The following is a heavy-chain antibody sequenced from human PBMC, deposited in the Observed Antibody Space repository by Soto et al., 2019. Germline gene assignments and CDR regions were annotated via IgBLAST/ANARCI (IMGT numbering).Heavy chain of an antibody. CDR3: ATTRIAAAEFDY. CDR2: IYYSGST. Sequence: QVQLQESGPGLVKPSETLSLTCTVSGGSISSYYWSWIRQPPGKGLEWIGYIYYSGSTNYNPSLKSRVTISVDTSKNQFSLKLSSVTAADTAVYYCATTRIAAAEFDYWGQGTLVTVSS. D-gene: IGHD6-13*01. J-gene: IGHJ4*02. V-gene: IGHV4-59*01. CDR1: GGSISSYY.